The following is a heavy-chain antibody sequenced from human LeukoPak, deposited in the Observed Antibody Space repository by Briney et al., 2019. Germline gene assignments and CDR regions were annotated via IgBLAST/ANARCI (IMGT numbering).Heavy chain of an antibody. J-gene: IGHJ4*02. CDR3: AKERSLEIAVAGTVFDY. CDR1: GFTFSSYG. V-gene: IGHV3-30*02. Sequence: GGSLRLSCAASGFTFSSYGMHWVRQAPGKGLEWVAFIRYDGSNKYYADSVKGRFTISRDNSKNMIYLEMSSLKAEDTAVYYCAKERSLEIAVAGTVFDYWGQGTLVTVSS. CDR2: IRYDGSNK. D-gene: IGHD6-19*01.